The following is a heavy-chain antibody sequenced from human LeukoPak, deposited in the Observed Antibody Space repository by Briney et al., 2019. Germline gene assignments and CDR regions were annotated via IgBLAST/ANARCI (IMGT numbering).Heavy chain of an antibody. CDR2: INHSGST. CDR1: GGSFSGYY. D-gene: IGHD3-10*01. J-gene: IGHJ4*02. Sequence: SETLSLTSAVYGGSFSGYYWSWIRQPPGKGLEWIGEINHSGSTNYNPSLKSRVTISVDTSKNQSSLKLSSVTAADRAVYYCARGGGALLWFGELLQYYFDYWGQGTLVTVSS. CDR3: ARGGGALLWFGELLQYYFDY. V-gene: IGHV4-34*01.